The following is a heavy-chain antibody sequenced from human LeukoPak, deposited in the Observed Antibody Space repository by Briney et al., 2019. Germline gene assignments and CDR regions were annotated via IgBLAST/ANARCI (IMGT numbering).Heavy chain of an antibody. CDR2: ISAYNGNT. J-gene: IGHJ4*02. CDR1: GYTFTSYG. Sequence: GASVKVSCKASGYTFTSYGISWVRQAPGQGLEWMGWISAYNGNTNYAQKLQSRVTMTTDTSTSTAYMELRSLRSDDTAVYYCARVGPYYYDSSGYYYVVLFDYWGQGTLVTVSS. D-gene: IGHD3-22*01. CDR3: ARVGPYYYDSSGYYYVVLFDY. V-gene: IGHV1-18*01.